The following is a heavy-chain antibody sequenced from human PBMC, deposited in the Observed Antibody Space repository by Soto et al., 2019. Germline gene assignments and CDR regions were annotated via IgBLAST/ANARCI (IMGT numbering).Heavy chain of an antibody. CDR1: GGTCRNYA. J-gene: IGHJ4*02. CDR3: ARDLYINWYYPLDS. Sequence: SVKVSCKASGGTCRNYAFSCVRQSPVQGLDWMGGIIPIFGKANYEQRFQGRLTITADESTSTAYMELNSLRSEDTAVYFCARDLYINWYYPLDSWGQGTLVTVSS. V-gene: IGHV1-69*13. CDR2: IIPIFGKA. D-gene: IGHD1-7*01.